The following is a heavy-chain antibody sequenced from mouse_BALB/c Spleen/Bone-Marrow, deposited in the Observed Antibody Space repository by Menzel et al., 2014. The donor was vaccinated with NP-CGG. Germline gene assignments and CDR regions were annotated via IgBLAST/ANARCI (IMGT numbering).Heavy chain of an antibody. CDR2: IDPANGNT. D-gene: IGHD4-1*01. CDR1: GFNIKDTY. V-gene: IGHV14-3*02. CDR3: ARWEYYAMDY. Sequence: EVQLQESGAELVKPGASVKLSCTASGFNIKDTYMHWVKQRPEQGLEWIGRIDPANGNTKYDPKFQGKATITADTSSNTAYLQLSSLTSEDTAVYYCARWEYYAMDYWGQGTSVTDSS. J-gene: IGHJ4*01.